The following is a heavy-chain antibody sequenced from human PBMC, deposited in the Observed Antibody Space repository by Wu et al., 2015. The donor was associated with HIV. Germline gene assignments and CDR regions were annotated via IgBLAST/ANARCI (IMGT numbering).Heavy chain of an antibody. Sequence: QVQLVQSGAEVKKPGSSVKVSCRASGGTFNRYSINWVRQAPGQGLEWMGNIIPFLGTTNYAQRFQGRVTFITDTSTTTVYMDLTSLTFEDTAMYYCARDITGSYRPYYFDSWGQGTLVTVSS. CDR3: ARDITGSYRPYYFDS. CDR2: IIPFLGTT. J-gene: IGHJ4*02. D-gene: IGHD1-26*01. CDR1: GGTFNRYS. V-gene: IGHV1-69*05.